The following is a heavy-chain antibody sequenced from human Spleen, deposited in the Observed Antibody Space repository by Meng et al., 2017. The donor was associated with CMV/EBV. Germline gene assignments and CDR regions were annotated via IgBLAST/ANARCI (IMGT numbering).Heavy chain of an antibody. CDR3: AKDGRYSSSWYFCDY. Sequence: GESLKISCAASGITFSSYWMTWVRQAPGKGLEWVANIKQDGSKKYYVDSVKGRFTISRDNAKNSLDLQMNNLRAEDTAVYYCAKDGRYSSSWYFCDYWGQGTLVTVSS. D-gene: IGHD6-13*01. CDR2: IKQDGSKK. V-gene: IGHV3-7*01. CDR1: GITFSSYW. J-gene: IGHJ4*02.